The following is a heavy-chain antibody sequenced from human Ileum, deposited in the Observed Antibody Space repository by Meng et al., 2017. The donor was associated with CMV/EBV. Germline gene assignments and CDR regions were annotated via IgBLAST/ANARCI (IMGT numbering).Heavy chain of an antibody. CDR2: VNPNNGDT. V-gene: IGHV1-18*04. J-gene: IGHJ4*02. CDR3: ARHGYYSTGWSF. D-gene: IGHD6-19*01. CDR1: GYVFANDL. Sequence: QVHMVQSGPEVRKPGAAIKVSCKTSGYVFANDLISWVRQAPGQGLECIGWVNPNNGDTKYAQKFQGRVAMTTDTSTSTAYMELRSLTSDDTAVYYCARHGYYSTGWSFWGQGTLVTVSS.